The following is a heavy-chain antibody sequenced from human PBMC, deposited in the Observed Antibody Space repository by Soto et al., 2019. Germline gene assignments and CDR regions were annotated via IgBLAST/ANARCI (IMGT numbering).Heavy chain of an antibody. CDR3: ARVRVYGAYFWLRWFDP. CDR1: GGTFSSYA. J-gene: IGHJ5*02. V-gene: IGHV1-69*12. D-gene: IGHD4-17*01. Sequence: QVQLVQSGAEVKKPGSSVKVSCKASGGTFSSYAISWVRQAPGQGLEWMGGIIPIFGTANYAQKFQGRVTVSADESTSPADMEMSSLSAEDTGVYYCARVRVYGAYFWLRWFDPWGQGTLVTVSS. CDR2: IIPIFGTA.